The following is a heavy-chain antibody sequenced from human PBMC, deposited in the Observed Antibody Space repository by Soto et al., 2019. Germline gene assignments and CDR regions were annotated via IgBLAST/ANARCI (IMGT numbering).Heavy chain of an antibody. Sequence: QVQLVESGGGVVQPGRSLRLSCAASGFTFRTYAMHWVRQAPGKGLEWMAVISYDGSSKTYAASVQGRFTISRDNSENTLYRQMNSLRPEDTAVYYCARRNDDHGGDYFNDAFDRWGQGAMVTVSS. CDR3: ARRNDDHGGDYFNDAFDR. CDR1: GFTFRTYA. V-gene: IGHV3-30-3*01. D-gene: IGHD2-21*01. J-gene: IGHJ3*02. CDR2: ISYDGSSK.